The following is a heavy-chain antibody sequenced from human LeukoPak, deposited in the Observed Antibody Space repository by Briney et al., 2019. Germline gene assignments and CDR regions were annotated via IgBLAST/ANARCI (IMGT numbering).Heavy chain of an antibody. D-gene: IGHD4-17*01. CDR3: AKDSVSSRLRYFDY. J-gene: IGHJ4*02. CDR2: IRYDGSNK. Sequence: GGSLRLSCAASGITLSSYAMSWVRQAPGKGLEWVAFIRYDGSNKYYADSVKGRFTISRDNSKNAVHLQMNSLRAEDTAVYYCAKDSVSSRLRYFDYWGQGTLVTVSS. V-gene: IGHV3-30*02. CDR1: GITLSSYA.